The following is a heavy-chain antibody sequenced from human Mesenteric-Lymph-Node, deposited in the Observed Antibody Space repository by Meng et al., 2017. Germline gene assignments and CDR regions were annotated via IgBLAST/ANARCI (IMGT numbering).Heavy chain of an antibody. CDR3: ARTIRDAGGRFDY. V-gene: IGHV1-69*01. CDR2: IIPIFGTA. Sequence: RCVRQAPGQGLEWMGGIIPIFGTANYAQKFQGRVTITADESTSTAYMELSSLRSEDTAVYYCARTIRDAGGRFDYWGQGTLVTVSS. D-gene: IGHD3-16*01. J-gene: IGHJ4*02.